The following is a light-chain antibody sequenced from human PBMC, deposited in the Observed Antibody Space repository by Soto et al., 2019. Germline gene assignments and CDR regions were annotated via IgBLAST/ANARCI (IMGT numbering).Light chain of an antibody. Sequence: EIVVTQSPATLSLSPGERATLSCRASQSVSSSYLAWYQQKPGQAPRLLIYGASSRATGIPDRFSGSGSGTDFTLTITSLEPEDFAVYFCQQRSHWPSLTFGGGTKVDIK. J-gene: IGKJ4*01. CDR1: QSVSSSY. CDR2: GAS. CDR3: QQRSHWPSLT. V-gene: IGKV3D-20*02.